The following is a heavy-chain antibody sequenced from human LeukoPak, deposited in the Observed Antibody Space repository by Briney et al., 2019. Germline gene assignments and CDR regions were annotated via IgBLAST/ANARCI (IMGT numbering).Heavy chain of an antibody. J-gene: IGHJ6*03. CDR2: IDDSGNT. D-gene: IGHD2-2*01. CDR3: AGDSSPAAFTSMDA. V-gene: IGHV4-59*01. Sequence: SETLALTCLVSGCSMKRSYWTWIGQAAGKGLEGMGNIDDSGNTNYTPSLTSRVTISLDTSKTQFTLRVTSVTAAARALYFCAGDSSPAAFTSMDAWGKGT. CDR1: GCSMKRSY.